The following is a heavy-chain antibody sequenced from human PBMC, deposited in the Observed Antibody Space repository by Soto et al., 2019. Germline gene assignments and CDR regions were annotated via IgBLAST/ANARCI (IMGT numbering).Heavy chain of an antibody. CDR3: TWSLVARDAFDE. D-gene: IGHD5-12*01. Sequence: EVPLSESGGGLVQPGGSLRLSCAASVFTFSTSVMSWVRQAPGKGLQWVSSISGSGDRTHYADSVKGRFTVSRDNTKNTLYLDMNTVTADDTALYYCTWSLVARDAFDEWGQGTMVIVSS. J-gene: IGHJ3*01. CDR2: ISGSGDRT. CDR1: VFTFSTSV. V-gene: IGHV3-23*01.